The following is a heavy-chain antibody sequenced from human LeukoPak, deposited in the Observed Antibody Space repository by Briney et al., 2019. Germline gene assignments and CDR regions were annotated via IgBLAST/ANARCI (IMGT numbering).Heavy chain of an antibody. V-gene: IGHV3-7*04. Sequence: GGSLRLSCAASGFTFSSYSMNWVRQAPGKGLEWVANIKRDGSEKYYVDSVKGRFTISRDNAKNSLFLQMNSLRAEDTAVYYCAREEAAARFDYWGQGTLVTVSS. J-gene: IGHJ4*02. CDR3: AREEAAARFDY. D-gene: IGHD6-13*01. CDR1: GFTFSSYS. CDR2: IKRDGSEK.